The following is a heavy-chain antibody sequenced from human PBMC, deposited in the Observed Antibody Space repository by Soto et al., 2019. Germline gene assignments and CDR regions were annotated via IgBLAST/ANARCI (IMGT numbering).Heavy chain of an antibody. J-gene: IGHJ4*02. Sequence: EVQLVESGGGLVQPGGSLRLSCAASGFTFSSYDMHWVRQATGKGLEWVSAIGTAGDTYYPGSVKGRFTISRENAKNSLYLQMNRLRAGDTAVYYCARGRIAVAPFDYWGQGTLVTVSS. V-gene: IGHV3-13*04. D-gene: IGHD6-19*01. CDR1: GFTFSSYD. CDR2: IGTAGDT. CDR3: ARGRIAVAPFDY.